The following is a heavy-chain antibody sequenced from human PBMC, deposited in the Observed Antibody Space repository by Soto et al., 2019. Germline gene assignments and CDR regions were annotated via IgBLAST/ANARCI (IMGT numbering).Heavy chain of an antibody. Sequence: GGSLRLSCAASGFTFSNFDFHWVRQAAGKGLEWVSAIGVTGDTYYADSVKGRFIIYRENARNSFFLRMDSLRAGDTGVYYFVREYCGGYNCPGWYYADVWGRGTTVTVSS. CDR2: IGVTGDT. J-gene: IGHJ6*03. V-gene: IGHV3-13*01. CDR3: VREYCGGYNCPGWYYADV. D-gene: IGHD2-21*01. CDR1: GFTFSNFD.